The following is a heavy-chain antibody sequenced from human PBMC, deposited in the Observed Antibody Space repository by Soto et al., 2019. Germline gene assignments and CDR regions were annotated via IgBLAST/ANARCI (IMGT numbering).Heavy chain of an antibody. CDR3: ARNLFGVIIMGDY. CDR2: ISTYSGNT. Sequence: ASVKISCKASGYTFTSYGISWVRQAPGQGLEWMGWISTYSGNTDYAQKFQGRITMTTETSTDTVYMELRSLRSDDTAVYFCARNLFGVIIMGDYWGQGTLVTVSS. V-gene: IGHV1-18*04. CDR1: GYTFTSYG. D-gene: IGHD3-3*01. J-gene: IGHJ4*02.